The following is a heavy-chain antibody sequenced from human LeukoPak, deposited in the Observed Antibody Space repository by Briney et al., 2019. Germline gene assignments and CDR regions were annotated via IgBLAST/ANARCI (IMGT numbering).Heavy chain of an antibody. Sequence: GRSLRLSCAASGFTFSSYAMHWVRQAPGKGLEWVAVISYDGSNKYYADSVKGRFTISRDNSKNTLYLQMNSPRAEDTAVYYCARVGSGWEEYFQHWGQGTLVTVSS. CDR1: GFTFSSYA. CDR3: ARVGSGWEEYFQH. D-gene: IGHD6-19*01. CDR2: ISYDGSNK. V-gene: IGHV3-30*04. J-gene: IGHJ1*01.